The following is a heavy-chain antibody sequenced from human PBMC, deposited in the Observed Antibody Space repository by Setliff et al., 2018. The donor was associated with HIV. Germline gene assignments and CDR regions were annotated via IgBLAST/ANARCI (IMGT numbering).Heavy chain of an antibody. CDR3: VGGFWSGPLFDP. J-gene: IGHJ5*01. Sequence: PSETLSLTCNVSGDSIRSRSFYWGWIRQPPGTGLEWIGSIYYFGATYYNPSLKSRASISLDTSENHFSLKLYSVTAADTAVYYCVGGFWSGPLFDPWGRGTLVTVPQ. D-gene: IGHD3-3*01. V-gene: IGHV4-39*02. CDR1: GDSIRSRSFY. CDR2: IYYFGAT.